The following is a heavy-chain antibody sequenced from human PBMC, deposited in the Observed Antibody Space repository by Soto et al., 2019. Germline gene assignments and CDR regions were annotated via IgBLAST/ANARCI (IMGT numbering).Heavy chain of an antibody. CDR2: ISYDGSNK. CDR3: ARDRVSGSGSHKGYYYYYYGMDV. D-gene: IGHD3-10*01. V-gene: IGHV3-30-3*01. J-gene: IGHJ6*02. CDR1: GFTFSSYA. Sequence: QVQLVESGGGVVQPGRSLRLSCAASGFTFSSYAMHWVRQAPGKGLEWVAVISYDGSNKYYADSVKGRFTISRDNSKNTLYLYLQMNSLRAEDTAVYHCARDRVSGSGSHKGYYYYYYGMDVWGQGTTVTVSS.